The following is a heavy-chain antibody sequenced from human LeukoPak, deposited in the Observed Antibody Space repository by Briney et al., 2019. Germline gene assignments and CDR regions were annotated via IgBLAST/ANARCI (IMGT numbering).Heavy chain of an antibody. D-gene: IGHD6-6*01. V-gene: IGHV3-21*01. CDR3: ARWPYSSSYYFDY. CDR2: ITSGTTYI. Sequence: GGSLRLSCAASEFTFSSYWMHWVRQAPGKGLEWVSSITSGTTYIYYADSVRGQFTLSRDNAKNSLYLQMNSLRAEDTAVYYCARWPYSSSYYFDYWGQGTLVTVSS. J-gene: IGHJ4*02. CDR1: EFTFSSYW.